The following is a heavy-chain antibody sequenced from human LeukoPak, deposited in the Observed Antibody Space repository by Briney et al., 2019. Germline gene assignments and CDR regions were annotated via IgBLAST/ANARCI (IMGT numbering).Heavy chain of an antibody. V-gene: IGHV1-18*04. Sequence: ASVKVSCKASGYTFTGYYMHWVRQAPGQGLEWMGWISAYNANTNYAQKLQGRVTMTTDTSTSTACMELRSLRSDDTAVYYCARDALYSTTGLSYMDVWGKGTTVTVSS. D-gene: IGHD6-13*01. CDR3: ARDALYSTTGLSYMDV. CDR1: GYTFTGYY. J-gene: IGHJ6*03. CDR2: ISAYNANT.